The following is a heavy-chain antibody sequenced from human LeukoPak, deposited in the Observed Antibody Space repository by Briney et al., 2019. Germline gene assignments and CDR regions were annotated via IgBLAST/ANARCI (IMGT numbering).Heavy chain of an antibody. CDR2: ISGSGGSV. CDR1: GFTFSSYA. D-gene: IGHD1-1*01. J-gene: IGHJ4*02. Sequence: PGGSLRLSCAASGFTFSSYAMSWVRQAPGKGLEWVSAISGSGGSVYYADSVKGRFTISRDNSKNTLYLQMNSLRVEDTAVYYCAKSPKTGFLFDYWGKGTLVTVSS. V-gene: IGHV3-23*01. CDR3: AKSPKTGFLFDY.